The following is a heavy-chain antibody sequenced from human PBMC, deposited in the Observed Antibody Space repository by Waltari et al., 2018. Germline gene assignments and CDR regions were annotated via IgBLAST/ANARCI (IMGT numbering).Heavy chain of an antibody. J-gene: IGHJ4*02. D-gene: IGHD3-3*01. V-gene: IGHV3-7*01. CDR3: ARDRAYYDFCGYFDY. CDR1: GFTFSSYW. Sequence: EVQLVESGGGLVQPGGSLRLSCAASGFTFSSYWMSWVRPAPGKGLEWVANIKQDGSEKYYVDSVKGRFTISRDNAKNSLYLQMNSLRAEDTAVYYCARDRAYYDFCGYFDYWGQGTLVTVSS. CDR2: IKQDGSEK.